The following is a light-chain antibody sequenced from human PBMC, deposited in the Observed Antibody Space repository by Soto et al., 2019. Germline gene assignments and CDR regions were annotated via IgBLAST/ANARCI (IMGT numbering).Light chain of an antibody. V-gene: IGKV1-5*01. J-gene: IGKJ2*01. CDR1: QSISSG. CDR2: DAS. Sequence: DIQMTQSPSTLSASVGDRVTITCRASQSISSGLDWYQQKPGKAPKLLIYDASSLENGVTSRFSGSGSGTEFTLTSRHLQPDYFATYYCQQYNSYTFGQGTKLEIK. CDR3: QQYNSYT.